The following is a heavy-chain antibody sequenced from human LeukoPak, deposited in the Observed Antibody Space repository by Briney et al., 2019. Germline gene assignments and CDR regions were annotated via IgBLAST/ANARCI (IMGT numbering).Heavy chain of an antibody. CDR1: GFTFSSYE. Sequence: PGGSLRLSCAASGFTFSSYEMNWVRQAPGKGLEWVSYISSSGSTIYYADSVKGRFTISRENAKNSLYLQMNSLRAEDTAVYYCARATYYYDSSGYPFLDYWGQGTLVTVSS. J-gene: IGHJ4*02. CDR2: ISSSGSTI. V-gene: IGHV3-48*03. CDR3: ARATYYYDSSGYPFLDY. D-gene: IGHD3-22*01.